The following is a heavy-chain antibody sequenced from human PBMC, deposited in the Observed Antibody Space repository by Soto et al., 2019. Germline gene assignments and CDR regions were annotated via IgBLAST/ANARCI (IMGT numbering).Heavy chain of an antibody. CDR1: GGSISSYY. CDR3: ARNGRTVTREGYYYYYMDV. CDR2: IYYSGST. Sequence: SETLSLTCTVSGGSISSYYWSWIRQPPGKGLEWIGYIYYSGSTNYNPSLKSRVTISADTSKNQFSLKLSSVTAADTAVYYCARNGRTVTREGYYYYYMDVWGKGTTVTVSS. V-gene: IGHV4-59*01. D-gene: IGHD4-17*01. J-gene: IGHJ6*03.